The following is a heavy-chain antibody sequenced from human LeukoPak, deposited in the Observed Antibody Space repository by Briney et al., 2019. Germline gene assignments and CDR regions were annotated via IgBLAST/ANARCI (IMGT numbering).Heavy chain of an antibody. CDR1: GFTFSSYA. CDR3: ARAFYDFLTGYPAYFDY. J-gene: IGHJ4*02. Sequence: GGCLRLSCAASGFTFSSYAMSWVRQAPGKGLEWVSYISSSGSTIYYADSVKGRFTISRDNAKNSLYLQMNSLRAEDTAVYYCARAFYDFLTGYPAYFDYWGQGTLVTVSS. D-gene: IGHD3-9*01. CDR2: ISSSGSTI. V-gene: IGHV3-48*03.